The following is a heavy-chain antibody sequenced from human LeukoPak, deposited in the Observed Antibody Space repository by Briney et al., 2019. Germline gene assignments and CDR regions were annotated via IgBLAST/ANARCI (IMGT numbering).Heavy chain of an antibody. CDR1: GYSISSGYY. V-gene: IGHV4-38-2*02. D-gene: IGHD3-10*01. Sequence: PSETLSLTXTVSGYSISSGYYWGWIRQPRGKGLEWIGSNYHSGSTYYNPSVKSRVTISVDTSKNQFSLKLSSLTAADTAVYYCARLRYYGSGSYLAAGFDYWGQGTLVTVSS. CDR3: ARLRYYGSGSYLAAGFDY. CDR2: NYHSGST. J-gene: IGHJ4*02.